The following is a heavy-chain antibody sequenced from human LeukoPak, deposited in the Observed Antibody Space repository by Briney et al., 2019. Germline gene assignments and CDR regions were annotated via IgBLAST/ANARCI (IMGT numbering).Heavy chain of an antibody. Sequence: GGSLRLSCAASGFTFSSYGMHWVRQAPGKGLEWVAVISHDGSKKYYGGSVKGRFTISRDNSKNTLYLQMNSLRAEDTAVYCCAKDPSGWLTTVAFWYFDLWGRGTLVTVSS. D-gene: IGHD4-23*01. V-gene: IGHV3-30*18. J-gene: IGHJ2*01. CDR1: GFTFSSYG. CDR2: ISHDGSKK. CDR3: AKDPSGWLTTVAFWYFDL.